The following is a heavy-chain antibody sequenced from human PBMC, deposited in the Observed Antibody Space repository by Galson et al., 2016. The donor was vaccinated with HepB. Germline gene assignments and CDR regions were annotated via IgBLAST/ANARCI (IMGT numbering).Heavy chain of an antibody. Sequence: GSLRLSCAPSGFTFSSYSMNWVRQAPGKGLDWVSYISSGGGTIYYADSVKGRFTISRDNAKNSLHLQRNSLRDEDTAVYYCARVRGTGWYFDCWGQGTLVTVSS. CDR2: ISSGGGTI. D-gene: IGHD6-19*01. CDR3: ARVRGTGWYFDC. J-gene: IGHJ4*02. V-gene: IGHV3-48*02. CDR1: GFTFSSYS.